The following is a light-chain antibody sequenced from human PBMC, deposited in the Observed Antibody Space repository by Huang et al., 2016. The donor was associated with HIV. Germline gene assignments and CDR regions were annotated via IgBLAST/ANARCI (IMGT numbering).Light chain of an antibody. CDR3: MQTLQIPWT. CDR2: LGS. V-gene: IGKV2-28*01. J-gene: IGKJ1*01. CDR1: QSLLQPNGYTH. Sequence: EIVMTQSSVSLSVSPGEPASISCRSSQSLLQPNGYTHLDWYLQKPGQSPQVLMSLGSTRASGVPARFSGSGSGTDFTLKISAVQTDDVGIYYCMQTLQIPWTFGQGTKVEIK.